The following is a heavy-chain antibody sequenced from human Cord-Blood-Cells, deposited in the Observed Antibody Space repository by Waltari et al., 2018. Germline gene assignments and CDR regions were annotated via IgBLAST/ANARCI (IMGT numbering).Heavy chain of an antibody. CDR2: INHSGST. D-gene: IGHD3-16*01. CDR1: GGSFSVYY. CDR3: ARSLGAPGQGSFQH. V-gene: IGHV4-34*01. Sequence: QVQLQQWGAGLLKPSEPLSLTCAVYGGSFSVYYWSWIRQPPGKGLEWIGEINHSGSTNYNPSLKSRVTISVDTSKNQFSLKLSSVTAADTAVYYCARSLGAPGQGSFQHWGQGTLVTVSS. J-gene: IGHJ1*01.